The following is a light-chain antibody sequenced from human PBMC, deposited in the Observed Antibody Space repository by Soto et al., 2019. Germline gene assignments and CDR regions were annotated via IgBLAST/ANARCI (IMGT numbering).Light chain of an antibody. V-gene: IGKV3-11*01. J-gene: IGKJ5*01. CDR2: DAY. Sequence: EVVLTQSPVTLSLSPGERATLSCRASQSFRGLLAWYQQKPGQAPRLLIYDAYNRATGIPPRFSGSGSGTDFTLTISSPEPEDSAVYYCQQRHMWPITFGQGTRLENK. CDR3: QQRHMWPIT. CDR1: QSFRGL.